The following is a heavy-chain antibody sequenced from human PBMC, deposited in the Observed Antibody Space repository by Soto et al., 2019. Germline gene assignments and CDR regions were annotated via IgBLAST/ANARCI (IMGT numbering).Heavy chain of an antibody. CDR3: AREYLDHGPEV. J-gene: IGHJ6*02. CDR2: VSYDGRNR. V-gene: IGHV3-30*03. CDR1: GFSFGRYG. Sequence: QVQLVESGGGVVQPGRSLRLSCVGSGFSFGRYGIHWVRQAPGKGLEWVAWVSYDGRNRNYADSLKARLTLSRDNSKDTAFLQMTSLGPDDTSVYYCAREYLDHGPEVWVQGTSVTVSS.